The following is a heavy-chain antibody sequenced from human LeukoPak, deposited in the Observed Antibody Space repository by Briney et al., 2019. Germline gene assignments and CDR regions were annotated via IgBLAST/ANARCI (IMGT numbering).Heavy chain of an antibody. CDR2: INHSGSI. CDR3: ARTYYDPLTGYYSGGGPFDS. CDR1: GGSFSGYY. J-gene: IGHJ4*02. Sequence: PSETLSLTCAVYGGSFSGYYWTWIRQPPGKGLEWIGEINHSGSINFNPSLKSRVTISIDMSKKQFSLKLSSVTAADTAVYHCARTYYDPLTGYYSGGGPFDSWGQGTLVTVSS. V-gene: IGHV4-34*01. D-gene: IGHD3-9*01.